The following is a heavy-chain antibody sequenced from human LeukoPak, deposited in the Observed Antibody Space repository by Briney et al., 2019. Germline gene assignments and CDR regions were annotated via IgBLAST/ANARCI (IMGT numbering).Heavy chain of an antibody. Sequence: ASVKVSCKASGYTFTGYYMHWVRQAPGEGLEWMGWINPISGGTKFVQKLQGRVTMTRDTSISTAYMELSRLRSDDTAGYYCARGISMVWGVNIRRAFDIWGEGTIVTVSS. J-gene: IGHJ3*02. V-gene: IGHV1-2*02. CDR1: GYTFTGYY. CDR2: INPISGGT. D-gene: IGHD3-10*01. CDR3: ARGISMVWGVNIRRAFDI.